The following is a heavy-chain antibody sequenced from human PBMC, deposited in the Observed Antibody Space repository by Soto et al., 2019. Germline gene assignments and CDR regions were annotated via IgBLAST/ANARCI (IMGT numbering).Heavy chain of an antibody. J-gene: IGHJ4*02. CDR1: GYTLTELS. CDR3: ATGPQRGLLWFGEFQSYDD. CDR2: FDPEDGET. Sequence: ASVKVSCTVSGYTLTELSMHWVRQAPGKGLEWMGGFDPEDGETIYAQKFQGRVTMTEDTSTDTAYMELSSLRSEDTAVYYCATGPQRGLLWFGEFQSYDDWCQGTLVTVAS. V-gene: IGHV1-24*01. D-gene: IGHD3-10*01.